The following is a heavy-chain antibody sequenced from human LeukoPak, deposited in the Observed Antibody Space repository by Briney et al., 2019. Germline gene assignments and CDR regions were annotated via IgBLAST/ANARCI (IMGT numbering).Heavy chain of an antibody. D-gene: IGHD3-10*01. J-gene: IGHJ4*02. CDR1: GGTFSSYA. CDR3: ARGGWFGELSASSFDY. CDR2: IIPIFGTA. Sequence: SVKVSCKASGGTFSSYAISWVRQAPGQGLEWMGGIIPIFGTANYAQKFQGRVTITADESTSTAYMELSSLRSEDTAVYYCARGGWFGELSASSFDYWGQGTLVAVSS. V-gene: IGHV1-69*13.